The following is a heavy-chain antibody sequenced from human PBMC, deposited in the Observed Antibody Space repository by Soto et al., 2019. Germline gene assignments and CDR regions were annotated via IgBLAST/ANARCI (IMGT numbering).Heavy chain of an antibody. CDR2: LSGSGDSA. V-gene: IGHV3-23*01. CDR1: GFTFSSYA. CDR3: AKAYDTHAYNSFQDY. D-gene: IGHD3-22*01. J-gene: IGHJ4*02. Sequence: GGSLRLSCAASGFTFSSYAMSWVRQAPGKGLEWVSVLSGSGDSAYYADSVRGRFTISRDNSKNTLYLQMNSLRAEDTAIYYCAKAYDTHAYNSFQDYWGQGTLVTVSS.